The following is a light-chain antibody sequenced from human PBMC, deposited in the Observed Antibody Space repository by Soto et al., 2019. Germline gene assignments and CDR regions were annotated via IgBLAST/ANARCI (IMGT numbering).Light chain of an antibody. CDR1: SSDIGGYNY. J-gene: IGLJ2*01. CDR3: SSSSGSTTHIL. CDR2: DVT. V-gene: IGLV2-14*01. Sequence: QSALTQPASVSGSPGQSVTISCTGSSSDIGGYNYVSWYQQHPGKAPKLIIYDVTYRPSGLSYRFSASKSGSTASLTISGLQPEDEADYYCSSSSGSTTHILFFGGAKLTVL.